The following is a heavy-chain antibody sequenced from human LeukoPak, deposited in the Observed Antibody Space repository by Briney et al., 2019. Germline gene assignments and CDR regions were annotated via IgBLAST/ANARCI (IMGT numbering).Heavy chain of an antibody. CDR1: GYTFTGYY. D-gene: IGHD5-12*01. Sequence: ASVKVSCKASGYTFTGYYMHWVRQAPGQGLEWMGWINPNSGGTNYAQKFQGRVTMTRDMSTSTVYMELSSLRSEDTAVYYCARDQRYDDKNWFDPWGQGTLVTVSS. CDR2: INPNSGGT. CDR3: ARDQRYDDKNWFDP. J-gene: IGHJ5*02. V-gene: IGHV1-2*02.